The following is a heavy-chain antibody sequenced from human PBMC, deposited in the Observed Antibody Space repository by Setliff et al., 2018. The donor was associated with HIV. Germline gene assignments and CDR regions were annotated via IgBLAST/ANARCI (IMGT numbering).Heavy chain of an antibody. CDR3: ARAYFGPGIYY. D-gene: IGHD3-10*01. V-gene: IGHV4-4*09. CDR1: GGSISSYY. Sequence: PSETLSLTCTVSGGSISSYYWSWIRQPPGKGLEWQGHIYSSGSTNYNPSLKSLVTISVDTSKNQYSLKLYSVTAADTAVYYCARAYFGPGIYYWGQGTLVTVSS. CDR2: IYSSGST. J-gene: IGHJ4*02.